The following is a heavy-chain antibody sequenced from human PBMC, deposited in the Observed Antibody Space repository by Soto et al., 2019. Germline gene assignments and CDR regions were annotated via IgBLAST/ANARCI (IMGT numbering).Heavy chain of an antibody. Sequence: SLRLSCAASGFTLANSWMHWIRQAPGQGPEWVSRVTGDGHTIQYADSVKGRFTVSRDNAKNTLYLQMNSLRAEDSAVYYCATAEVDYWGPGTLVTVSS. J-gene: IGHJ4*02. V-gene: IGHV3-74*01. CDR2: VTGDGHTI. CDR3: ATAEVDY. CDR1: GFTLANSW.